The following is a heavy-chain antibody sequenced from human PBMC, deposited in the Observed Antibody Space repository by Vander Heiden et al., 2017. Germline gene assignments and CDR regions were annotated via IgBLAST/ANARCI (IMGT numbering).Heavy chain of an antibody. CDR3: ASTSPHPGIQLWLPYYFDY. J-gene: IGHJ4*02. Sequence: QVQLVQSGAEVKKPGSSVKVSCKASGGTFSSYAISWVRQAPGQGLEWMGGIIPIFGTANYAQKFQGRVTITADESTSTAYMELSSLRSEDTAVYYCASTSPHPGIQLWLPYYFDYWGQGTLVTVSS. V-gene: IGHV1-69*01. D-gene: IGHD5-18*01. CDR1: GGTFSSYA. CDR2: IIPIFGTA.